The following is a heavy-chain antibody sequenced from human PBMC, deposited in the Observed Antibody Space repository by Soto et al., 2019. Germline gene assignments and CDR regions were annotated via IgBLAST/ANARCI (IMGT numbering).Heavy chain of an antibody. Sequence: ELQLVESGGGLVQPGGALRLSCAASGFTFSNYWMHWVRQVPGKGLVWVSRINSDGNTNYADSVKGRFTISTDNAKNTLYLQMNSLRVEDTAVYYCARDSPMVRGVGFDYWGQGTLVTVSS. CDR2: INSDGNT. CDR3: ARDSPMVRGVGFDY. J-gene: IGHJ4*02. D-gene: IGHD3-10*01. CDR1: GFTFSNYW. V-gene: IGHV3-74*01.